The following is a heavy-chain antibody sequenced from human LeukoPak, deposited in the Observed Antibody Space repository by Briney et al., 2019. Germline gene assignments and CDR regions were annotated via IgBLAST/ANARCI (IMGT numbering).Heavy chain of an antibody. CDR2: IYYSGST. CDR3: VTYYYGSSAPKRNY. J-gene: IGHJ4*02. CDR1: GGSIISYY. V-gene: IGHV4-59*01. D-gene: IGHD3-22*01. Sequence: SETLSLTCTVPGGSIISYYWSWIRQPPGKGLEWIGYIYYSGSTNYNPSLKSRVTISVDTSKNQFPLKLSSVTAADTAVYYCVTYYYGSSAPKRNYWGQGILVTVSS.